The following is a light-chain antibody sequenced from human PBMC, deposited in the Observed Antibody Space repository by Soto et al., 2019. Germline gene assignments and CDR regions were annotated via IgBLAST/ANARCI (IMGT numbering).Light chain of an antibody. V-gene: IGLV2-8*01. J-gene: IGLJ7*01. Sequence: QSALTQPPSASGSPGQSVTISCTGTSSDVGGYNYVSWYQQHPGKVPKLMIYEVTKRPSGVPDRFSGSKSGNTASLTVSGLQAEDEADYYCSSNAGSNILVFGGGTQLTVL. CDR3: SSNAGSNILV. CDR2: EVT. CDR1: SSDVGGYNY.